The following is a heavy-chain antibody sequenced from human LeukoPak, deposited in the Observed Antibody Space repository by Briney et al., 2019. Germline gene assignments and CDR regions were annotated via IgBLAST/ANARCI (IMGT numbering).Heavy chain of an antibody. D-gene: IGHD1-26*01. J-gene: IGHJ4*02. CDR3: ARGASGSYNY. CDR1: GGSISSSSYY. V-gene: IGHV4-39*07. Sequence: PSETLSLTCTVSGGSISSSSYYWGWIRQPPGKGLEWIGSICYSGSTYYNPSLKSRVTISVDTSKNQFSLKLSSVTAADTAVYYCARGASGSYNYWGQGTLVTVSS. CDR2: ICYSGST.